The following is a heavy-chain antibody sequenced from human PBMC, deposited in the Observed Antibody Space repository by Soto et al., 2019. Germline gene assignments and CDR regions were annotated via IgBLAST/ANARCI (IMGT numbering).Heavy chain of an antibody. CDR1: GFTFSSYW. D-gene: IGHD1-7*01. CDR3: ARHQTPSAGSTIFDY. J-gene: IGHJ4*02. Sequence: EVQLVESGGGLVQPGGSLRLSCAASGFTFSSYWMTWVRQAPGKGLEWVANIKQDGSQKYYVDSVKGRSTISRDNAKNSLYLQMNSLRAEDTAVYYCARHQTPSAGSTIFDYWGQGTLVTVSS. CDR2: IKQDGSQK. V-gene: IGHV3-7*01.